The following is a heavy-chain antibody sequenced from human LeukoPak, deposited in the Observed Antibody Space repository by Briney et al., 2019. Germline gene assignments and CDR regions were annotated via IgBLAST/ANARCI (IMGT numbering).Heavy chain of an antibody. D-gene: IGHD6-13*01. V-gene: IGHV3-30*01. CDR1: GFTFSSYA. J-gene: IGHJ1*01. CDR3: AGSPKYSSSWYEYFQH. CDR2: ISHDGSNK. Sequence: GGSLRLSCAASGFTFSSYAMHWVRQAPGKGLEWVAAISHDGSNKYHADSVKGRFTISRDNSKNTVYLQMNSLRAEDTAVYFCAGSPKYSSSWYEYFQHWGQAPWSPSPQ.